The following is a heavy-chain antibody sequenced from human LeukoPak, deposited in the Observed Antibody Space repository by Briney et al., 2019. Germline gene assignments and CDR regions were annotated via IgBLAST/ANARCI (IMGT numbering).Heavy chain of an antibody. Sequence: GGSLRLSCAASGFTFSSYGMHWVRQAPRKGLEWVAVIWYDGSNKYYADSVKGRFTISRDNSKNTLYLQMNSLRAEDTAVYYCAKDAIVGLNAFDIWGQGTMVTVSS. CDR2: IWYDGSNK. D-gene: IGHD3-22*01. CDR1: GFTFSSYG. CDR3: AKDAIVGLNAFDI. J-gene: IGHJ3*02. V-gene: IGHV3-33*06.